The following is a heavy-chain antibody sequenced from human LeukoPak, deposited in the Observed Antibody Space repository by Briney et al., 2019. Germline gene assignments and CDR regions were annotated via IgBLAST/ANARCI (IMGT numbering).Heavy chain of an antibody. CDR2: ISYSGST. V-gene: IGHV4-39*01. CDR1: GGSISSSNYY. J-gene: IGHJ4*02. CDR3: ARQRGANDIVIVPAAVFDY. Sequence: SGTLSLTCTVSGGSISSSNYYWGWIRQPPGKGLEWIGSISYSGSTYYYPSLKSRVTISVDTSKNQFSLKLSSVTAADTAVYYCARQRGANDIVIVPAAVFDYWGQGTLVTVSS. D-gene: IGHD2-2*01.